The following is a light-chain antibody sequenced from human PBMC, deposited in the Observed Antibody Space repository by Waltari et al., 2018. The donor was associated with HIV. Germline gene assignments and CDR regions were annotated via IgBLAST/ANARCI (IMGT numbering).Light chain of an antibody. Sequence: EIVLTQSPGTLSLSPGERATLSCRASQTVSNNYLAWYQQKPGQAPRLLIYGASSRDTGIPDRFSGSGSGTDFTLTISRLEPEDFAVYYCQQFGTSYTFGQGTKLEVK. CDR2: GAS. J-gene: IGKJ2*01. CDR1: QTVSNNY. CDR3: QQFGTSYT. V-gene: IGKV3-20*01.